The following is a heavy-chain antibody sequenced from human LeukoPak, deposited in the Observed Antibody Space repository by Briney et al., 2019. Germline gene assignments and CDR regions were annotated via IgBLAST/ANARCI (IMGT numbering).Heavy chain of an antibody. D-gene: IGHD6-6*01. Sequence: PGGSLRLSCAASGSTFSSYWMHWVRQAPGKGLEWVSRINGDGSITNYADSVKGRFTISRDNAKNTLYLQMNSLRAEDTAVYYCRGVAARRDFDYWGQGTLVTVSS. CDR1: GSTFSSYW. CDR2: INGDGSIT. CDR3: RGVAARRDFDY. J-gene: IGHJ4*02. V-gene: IGHV3-74*01.